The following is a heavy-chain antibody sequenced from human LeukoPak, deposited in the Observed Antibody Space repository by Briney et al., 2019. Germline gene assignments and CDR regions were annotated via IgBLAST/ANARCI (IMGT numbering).Heavy chain of an antibody. CDR2: ISASGGDT. CDR1: GFTFSSYA. D-gene: IGHD6-13*01. CDR3: AKDAAGPEY. V-gene: IGHV3-23*01. J-gene: IGHJ4*02. Sequence: GGSLRLSCAASGFTFSSYAMSWVRQAPGKGLEWVSGISASGGDTWYPDSVKGRFTISRDNSKNTLFLQMNSLRVEDTAIYYCAKDAAGPEYWGQGTRVTVSS.